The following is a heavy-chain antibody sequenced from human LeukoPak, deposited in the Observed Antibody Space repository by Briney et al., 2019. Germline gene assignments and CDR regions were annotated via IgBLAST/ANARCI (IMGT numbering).Heavy chain of an antibody. V-gene: IGHV3-30-3*01. CDR2: ISYDGNNK. J-gene: IGHJ4*02. CDR3: AKDVVGSFDY. Sequence: PGRSLRLSCAASGFTFSSYAIHWVRQAPGKGLEWVALISYDGNNKYYADSVKGRFTISRDNSKNTLYLQMNSLRAEDTAVYYCAKDVVGSFDYWGQGTLVTVSS. CDR1: GFTFSSYA. D-gene: IGHD2-21*01.